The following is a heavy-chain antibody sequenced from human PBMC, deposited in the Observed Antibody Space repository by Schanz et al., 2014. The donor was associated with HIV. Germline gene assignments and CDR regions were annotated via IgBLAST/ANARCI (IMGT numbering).Heavy chain of an antibody. V-gene: IGHV3-23*04. J-gene: IGHJ4*02. CDR2: LSGGNDDT. Sequence: VQLVESGGGVVQLGRSLRLSCVASGFTFSDYAMSWVRQAPGKGPEWISALSGGNDDTFYADYADSVKGRFTISRDNAKKTLFLQMNGLRAEDTAIYYCAKDLSVHTSAYYRYGGQGTLVTVSS. CDR3: AKDLSVHTSAYYRY. D-gene: IGHD3-22*01. CDR1: GFTFSDYA.